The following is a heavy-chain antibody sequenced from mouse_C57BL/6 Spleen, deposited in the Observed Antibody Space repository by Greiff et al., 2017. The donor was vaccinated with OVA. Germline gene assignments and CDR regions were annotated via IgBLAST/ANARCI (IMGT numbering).Heavy chain of an antibody. J-gene: IGHJ3*01. CDR3: ARSYDGYYVPWFAY. V-gene: IGHV1-22*01. D-gene: IGHD2-3*01. Sequence: EVQLQQSGPELVKPGASVKMSCKASGYTFTDYNMHWVKQSHGKSLEWIGYINPNNGGTSYNQKFKGKATLTVNKSSSTAYMELRSLTSEDSAVYYCARSYDGYYVPWFAYWGQGTLVTVSA. CDR2: INPNNGGT. CDR1: GYTFTDYN.